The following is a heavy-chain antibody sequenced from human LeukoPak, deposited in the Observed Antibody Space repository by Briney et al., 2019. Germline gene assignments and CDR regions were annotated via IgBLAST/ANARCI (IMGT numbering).Heavy chain of an antibody. Sequence: ASVKVSRKASGGTFSSYAISWVRQAPGQGLEWMGWINPNSGGTNYAQKFQGRVTMTRDTSISTAYMELSRLRSDNTAVYYCARAAAKNYFDYWGQGTLVTVSS. D-gene: IGHD2-2*01. CDR3: ARAAAKNYFDY. CDR1: GGTFSSYA. CDR2: INPNSGGT. J-gene: IGHJ4*02. V-gene: IGHV1-2*02.